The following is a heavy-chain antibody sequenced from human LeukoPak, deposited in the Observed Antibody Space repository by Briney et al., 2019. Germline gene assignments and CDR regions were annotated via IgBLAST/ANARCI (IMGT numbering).Heavy chain of an antibody. V-gene: IGHV1-2*02. CDR1: GYTFTGYY. CDR2: INPNSGGT. D-gene: IGHD6-6*01. CDR3: ARVNGIAARPPDY. J-gene: IGHJ4*02. Sequence: ASVKVSCKASGYTFTGYYMHWVRQAPGQGLEWMGWINPNSGGTNYAQKFQGRVTMTRDTSISTAYMELSSLRSEDTAVYYCARVNGIAARPPDYWGQGTLVTVTS.